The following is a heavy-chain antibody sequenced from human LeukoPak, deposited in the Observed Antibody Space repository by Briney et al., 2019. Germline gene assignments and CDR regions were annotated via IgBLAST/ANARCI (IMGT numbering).Heavy chain of an antibody. V-gene: IGHV3-7*01. CDR3: ARDGGSYDY. D-gene: IGHD1-26*01. CDR1: GFTFSTYW. J-gene: IGHJ4*02. Sequence: GGSLRLSCAASGFTFSTYWMSWVRQAPGKGLGWVANIMQDGSEKYYVDSVKGRFTISRDNAKNSLFLQMSTLRAEDTGVYYCARDGGSYDYWGQGTLVTVSS. CDR2: IMQDGSEK.